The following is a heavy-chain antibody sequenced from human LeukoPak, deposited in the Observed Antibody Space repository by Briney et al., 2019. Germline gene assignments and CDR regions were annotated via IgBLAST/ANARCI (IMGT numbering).Heavy chain of an antibody. CDR2: IYPGDSDT. D-gene: IGHD5-18*01. Sequence: GESLQISCKGSGYSSISYWIGWVRQVPGKGLEWMGIIYPGDSDTRYSPSFQGQVTISVDKSISTAYLQWSSLKASDTAMYYCARLGYSYGYPFDYWGQGTLVTVSS. J-gene: IGHJ4*02. CDR1: GYSSISYW. CDR3: ARLGYSYGYPFDY. V-gene: IGHV5-51*01.